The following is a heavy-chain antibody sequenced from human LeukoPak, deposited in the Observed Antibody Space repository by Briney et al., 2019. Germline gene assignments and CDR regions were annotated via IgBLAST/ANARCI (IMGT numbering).Heavy chain of an antibody. CDR3: ARETRRSSSWSMSFDY. D-gene: IGHD6-13*01. CDR1: GGSISSYY. CDR2: IYYSGST. J-gene: IGHJ4*02. Sequence: SETLSLTCTVSGGSISSYYWSWIRQPPAKGLEGIGYIYYSGSTNYNPSLKSRVTISVDTSKNQFSLKLSSVTAADTAVYYCARETRRSSSWSMSFDYWGQGTLVTVSS. V-gene: IGHV4-59*12.